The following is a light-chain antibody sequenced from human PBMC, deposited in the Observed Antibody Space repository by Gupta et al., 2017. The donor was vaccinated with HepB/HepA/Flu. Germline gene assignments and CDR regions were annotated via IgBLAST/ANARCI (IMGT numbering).Light chain of an antibody. V-gene: IGLV1-44*01. J-gene: IGLJ1*01. CDR1: STNVGSNT. Sequence: QSVLTQPPSASGTPGQRVTISCSGSSTNVGSNTVNWYQQPPGAAHKLLIYSNNQRPSGVPDRFSCSKSGTAASLAISGPQAEEEADYYGAAWHDSLIGYVFGTGTKVTVL. CDR2: SNN. CDR3: AAWHDSLIGYV.